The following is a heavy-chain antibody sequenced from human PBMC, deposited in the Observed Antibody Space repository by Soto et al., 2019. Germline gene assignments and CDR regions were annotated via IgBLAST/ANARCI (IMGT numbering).Heavy chain of an antibody. CDR2: INWNGGST. V-gene: IGHV3-20*01. D-gene: IGHD6-6*01. J-gene: IGHJ5*02. CDR3: ARVIEYSSSHSSPWFDP. Sequence: GGSLRLSCAASGFTFDDYGMSWVRQAPGKGLEWVSGINWNGGSTGYADSVKGRFTISRDNAKNSLYLQMKSLRAEDTALDHCARVIEYSSSHSSPWFDPWGQGTLVTVSS. CDR1: GFTFDDYG.